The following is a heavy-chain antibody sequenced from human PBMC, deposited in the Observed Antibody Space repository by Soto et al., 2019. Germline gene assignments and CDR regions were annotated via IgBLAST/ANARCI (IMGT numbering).Heavy chain of an antibody. CDR1: GFTFDDYT. J-gene: IGHJ6*02. V-gene: IGHV3-43*01. D-gene: IGHD6-25*01. Sequence: ESGGVVVQPGGSLRLSCAASGFTFDDYTMHWVRQAPGKGLEWVSLISWDGGSTYYADSVKGRFTISRDNSKNSLYLQMNSLRTEDTALYYCAKDIFGSSDSLNYGMDVWGQGTTVTVSS. CDR2: ISWDGGST. CDR3: AKDIFGSSDSLNYGMDV.